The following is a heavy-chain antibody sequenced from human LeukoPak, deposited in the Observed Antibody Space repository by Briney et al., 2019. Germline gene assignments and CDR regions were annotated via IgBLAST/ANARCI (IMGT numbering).Heavy chain of an antibody. D-gene: IGHD6-6*01. CDR2: IKSNTDGGTT. Sequence: GGSLRLSCAASGFAFSNAWMSWVRQAPGKGLEWVGRIKSNTDGGTTDYAAPVKGRFTISRDDSKNTLYLQMNSLKTEDTAVYYCTTHKIAARRRVTLADMDYWGQGTLVTVSS. J-gene: IGHJ4*02. CDR3: TTHKIAARRRVTLADMDY. V-gene: IGHV3-15*01. CDR1: GFAFSNAW.